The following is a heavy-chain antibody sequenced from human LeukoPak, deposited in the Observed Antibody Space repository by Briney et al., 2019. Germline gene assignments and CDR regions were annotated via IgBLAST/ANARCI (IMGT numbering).Heavy chain of an antibody. Sequence: PGGSLRLSCAGSVFAFSNYAMNWVRQAPGKGLEWVSSLDSSGSYIFYADSVKGRFTISRDNARNSLYLQMNTLRDEDTAVYYCAREYYERKDLDYCGQGTLVTVSS. CDR1: VFAFSNYA. D-gene: IGHD3-22*01. J-gene: IGHJ4*02. V-gene: IGHV3-21*01. CDR2: LDSSGSYI. CDR3: AREYYERKDLDY.